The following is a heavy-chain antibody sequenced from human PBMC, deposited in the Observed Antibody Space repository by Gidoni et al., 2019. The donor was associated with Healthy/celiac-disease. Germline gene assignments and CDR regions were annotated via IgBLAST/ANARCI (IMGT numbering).Heavy chain of an antibody. CDR1: GGSVSSGTYY. D-gene: IGHD3-3*01. Sequence: QVQLQESGPGLVKPSETLSLTCSVSGGSVSSGTYYWSWIRQPPGKGLEWIGYIHYSGSTNYNPSLKSRVTISVDTSKNQFSLKLSSVTAADTAVYYCARGDFWSGYYNYFDLWGRGTLVTVSS. J-gene: IGHJ2*01. V-gene: IGHV4-61*01. CDR3: ARGDFWSGYYNYFDL. CDR2: IHYSGST.